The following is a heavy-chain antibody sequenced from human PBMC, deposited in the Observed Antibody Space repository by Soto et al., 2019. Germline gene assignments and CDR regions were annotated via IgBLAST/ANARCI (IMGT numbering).Heavy chain of an antibody. CDR3: ARAPTASSPFVY. CDR2: IIPVLNIA. Sequence: QVQLVQSGAEMKRPGSSVKVSCEASGGTFPNSTLNWVRQAPGQGLEWMGRIIPVLNIANYAQNFHGRITITADKSTSTAYLELTSLRSDDTAIYFCARAPTASSPFVYWGQGSLVTVSS. CDR1: GGTFPNST. V-gene: IGHV1-69*02. D-gene: IGHD1-26*01. J-gene: IGHJ4*02.